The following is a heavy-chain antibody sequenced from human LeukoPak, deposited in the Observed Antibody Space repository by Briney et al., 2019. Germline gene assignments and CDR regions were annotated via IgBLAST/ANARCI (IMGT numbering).Heavy chain of an antibody. J-gene: IGHJ4*02. CDR1: GFTFSTYA. D-gene: IGHD4/OR15-4a*01. V-gene: IGHV3-21*04. CDR2: ISSGSSYI. Sequence: GGSLRLSCAASGFTFSTYAMTWVRQAPGQGLEWVSSISSGSSYIYYADSVKGRFTISRDNAKNSVYQQMNSLRAEDTAVYYCARRAGAYSHPYDYWGQGTLVTVSS. CDR3: ARRAGAYSHPYDY.